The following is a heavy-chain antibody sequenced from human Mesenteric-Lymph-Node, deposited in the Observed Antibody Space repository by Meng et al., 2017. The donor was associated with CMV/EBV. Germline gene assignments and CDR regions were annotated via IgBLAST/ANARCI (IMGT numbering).Heavy chain of an antibody. Sequence: GGSLRLSCAASGFISRDFWMSWYRQAPGKGLEWVANIKQDGSEKNYADSVKGRFTISRDNAKNSLYLQMNSLRAEDSAVYYCARDEGNSGYDLNDYWGQGTLVTVSS. CDR2: IKQDGSEK. V-gene: IGHV3-7*01. CDR3: ARDEGNSGYDLNDY. CDR1: GFISRDFW. J-gene: IGHJ4*02. D-gene: IGHD5-12*01.